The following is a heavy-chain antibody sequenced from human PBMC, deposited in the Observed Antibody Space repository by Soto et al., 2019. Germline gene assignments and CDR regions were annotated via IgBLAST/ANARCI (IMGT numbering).Heavy chain of an antibody. J-gene: IGHJ3*02. Sequence: SETLSLTCSVSGVSVSSGSYYWSWIRQPPGKGLEWIGYIYYSGSTNYNPSLKSRVTISVDTSKNQFSLKLSSVTAADTAVYYCARVSYDYGDYVENAFDIWGQGTKVTVS. CDR1: GVSVSSGSYY. CDR2: IYYSGST. V-gene: IGHV4-61*01. CDR3: ARVSYDYGDYVENAFDI. D-gene: IGHD4-17*01.